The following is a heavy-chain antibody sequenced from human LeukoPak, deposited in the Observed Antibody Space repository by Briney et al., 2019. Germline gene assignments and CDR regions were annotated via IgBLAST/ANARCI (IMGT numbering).Heavy chain of an antibody. D-gene: IGHD5-12*01. CDR1: GYTFTSYD. V-gene: IGHV1-8*01. Sequence: GASVKVSCKASGYTFTSYDINWVRQATGQGLEWMGWMNPNSGNTGYAQKFQGRVTMTRNTSISTAYMELSSLRSEDTAVYYCAKRDSPIVATEYYYYGMDVWGQGTTVTVSS. CDR2: MNPNSGNT. J-gene: IGHJ6*02. CDR3: AKRDSPIVATEYYYYGMDV.